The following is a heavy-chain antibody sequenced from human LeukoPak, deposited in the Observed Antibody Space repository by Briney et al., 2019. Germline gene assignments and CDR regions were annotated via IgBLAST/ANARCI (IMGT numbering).Heavy chain of an antibody. CDR3: ATLTGYYDSWKIDY. CDR2: IYYSGST. D-gene: IGHD3-9*01. J-gene: IGHJ4*02. Sequence: PSETLSLTCTVSGGSISSSSYYWGWIRQPPGKGLEWIGSIYYSGSTYYNPSLKSRVTISVDTSKNQFSLKVNSVTAADTAVYYCATLTGYYDSWKIDYWGQGTLVTVSS. CDR1: GGSISSSSYY. V-gene: IGHV4-39*01.